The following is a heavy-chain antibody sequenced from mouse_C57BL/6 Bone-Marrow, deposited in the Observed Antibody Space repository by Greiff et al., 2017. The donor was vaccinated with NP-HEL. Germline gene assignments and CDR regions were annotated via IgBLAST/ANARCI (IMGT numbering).Heavy chain of an antibody. Sequence: EVQLQQSGAGLVRPGSSVKMSCKTSGYTFTSYGINWVQQSPGQGLEWIGYIYIGTGYTEYNEKFKGKATLTSDTSSSTPYMQLSTLTSEDSAIYFCARKGTWERYFDVWGTGTTVTVSS. CDR3: ARKGTWERYFDV. CDR2: IYIGTGYT. J-gene: IGHJ1*03. D-gene: IGHD4-1*01. V-gene: IGHV1-58*01. CDR1: GYTFTSYG.